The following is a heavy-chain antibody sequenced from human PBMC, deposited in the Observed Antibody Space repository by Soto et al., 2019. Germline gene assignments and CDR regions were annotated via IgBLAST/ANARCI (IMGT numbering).Heavy chain of an antibody. V-gene: IGHV4-30-4*01. CDR1: GGSISSGDYY. Sequence: SETLSLTCTVSGGSISSGDYYWSWIRQPPGRGLEWIGYIYYSGSTYYNPSLKSRVTISVDTSKNQFSLKLSSVTAADTAVYYCARDFAECSGGSCYSGPDAFDIWGQGTMVTVSS. D-gene: IGHD2-15*01. CDR2: IYYSGST. CDR3: ARDFAECSGGSCYSGPDAFDI. J-gene: IGHJ3*02.